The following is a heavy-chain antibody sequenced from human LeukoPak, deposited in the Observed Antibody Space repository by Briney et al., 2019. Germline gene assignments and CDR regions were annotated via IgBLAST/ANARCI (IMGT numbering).Heavy chain of an antibody. V-gene: IGHV4-4*07. CDR1: GGSISNWY. Sequence: PSETLSLTCTVSGGSISNWYWGWFRQPAGKGLEWIGRIYTSGSTIYDPSLKSRVTMSVDTSTNQISLRLTSVTAADTAMYYCARKLASSTLKAGAFGIWGQGTMVTVSS. J-gene: IGHJ3*02. CDR2: IYTSGST. D-gene: IGHD2-2*01. CDR3: ARKLASSTLKAGAFGI.